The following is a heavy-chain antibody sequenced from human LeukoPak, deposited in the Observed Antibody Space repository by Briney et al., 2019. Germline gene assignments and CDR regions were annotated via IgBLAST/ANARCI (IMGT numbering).Heavy chain of an antibody. CDR1: GGSISSGGYY. D-gene: IGHD3-22*01. Sequence: SETLSLTCTVSGGSISSGGYYWSWIRQHPGKGLEWIGYNYYSGSTYYNPSLKSRVTISVDTSKNQFSLKLSSVTAADTAVYYCAREDFTDYYDIYYFDYWGQGTLVTVSS. V-gene: IGHV4-31*03. J-gene: IGHJ4*02. CDR3: AREDFTDYYDIYYFDY. CDR2: NYYSGST.